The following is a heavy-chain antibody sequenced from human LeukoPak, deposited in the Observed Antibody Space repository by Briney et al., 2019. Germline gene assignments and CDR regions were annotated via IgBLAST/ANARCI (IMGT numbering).Heavy chain of an antibody. J-gene: IGHJ4*02. CDR3: ARALTTLTYEGY. CDR2: ISGSNSYI. CDR1: GFTFSSYT. Sequence: GSLRLSCAASGFTFSSYTMHWIRQAPGKGLEWVSSISGSNSYIFYADSVKGRFTVSRDNAKDSLYLQMNSLRAEDTAVYYCARALTTLTYEGYWGQGTLVTVSS. V-gene: IGHV3-21*01. D-gene: IGHD1-1*01.